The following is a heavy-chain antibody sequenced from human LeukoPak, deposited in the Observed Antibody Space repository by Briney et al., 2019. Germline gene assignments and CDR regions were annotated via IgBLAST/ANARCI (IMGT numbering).Heavy chain of an antibody. V-gene: IGHV3-30*02. J-gene: IGHJ4*02. CDR3: AREKQGHDY. CDR1: GFTFSSYG. CDR2: IRSDGSNK. Sequence: GRSLRLSCAASGFTFSSYGMHWVRQAPGKGLEWVAFIRSDGSNKYYADSVKGRFTISRDNSKNTLYLQMNSLRAEDTAVYYCAREKQGHDYWGQGTLVTISS.